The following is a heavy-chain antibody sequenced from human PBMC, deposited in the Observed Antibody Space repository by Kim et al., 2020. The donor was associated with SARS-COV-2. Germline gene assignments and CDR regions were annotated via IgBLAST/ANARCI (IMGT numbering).Heavy chain of an antibody. V-gene: IGHV3-7*03. Sequence: GGSLRLSCAASGFTFSNYWMSWVRQAPGKGLEWVANIKKDGSDKYYVDSVKGRFTISRDNAKNSLYLHMNSLRAEDTAVYYCASQASSNWAQYYFDYWVKGTLVTVSS. D-gene: IGHD6-13*01. J-gene: IGHJ4*02. CDR1: GFTFSNYW. CDR2: IKKDGSDK. CDR3: ASQASSNWAQYYFDY.